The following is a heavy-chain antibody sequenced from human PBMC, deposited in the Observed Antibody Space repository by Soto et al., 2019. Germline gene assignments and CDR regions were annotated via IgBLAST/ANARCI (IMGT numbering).Heavy chain of an antibody. CDR2: ISYDGSNK. D-gene: IGHD3-22*01. CDR3: AKDLRYYDSSGYYPYYFDY. V-gene: IGHV3-30*18. J-gene: IGHJ4*02. CDR1: GFTFSSYG. Sequence: XGSLILSCAASGFTFSSYGMHWVRQAPGKGLEWVAVISYDGSNKYYADSVKGRFTISRDNSKNTLYLQMNSLRAEDTAVYYCAKDLRYYDSSGYYPYYFDYWGQGSLVTVSS.